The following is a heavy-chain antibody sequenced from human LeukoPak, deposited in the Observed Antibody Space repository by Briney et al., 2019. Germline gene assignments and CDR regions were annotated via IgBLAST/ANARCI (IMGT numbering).Heavy chain of an antibody. D-gene: IGHD2-15*01. J-gene: IGHJ4*02. CDR2: IRSKANSYAT. CDR3: TRHYLLGGGIAYFDY. Sequence: GGSLRVSCAASGFTFSGSAMHWVRQASGKGLEWVGRIRSKANSYATAYAASVKGRFTISRDDSKNTAYLQMNSLKTEDTAVYYCTRHYLLGGGIAYFDYWGQGTLVTVSS. CDR1: GFTFSGSA. V-gene: IGHV3-73*01.